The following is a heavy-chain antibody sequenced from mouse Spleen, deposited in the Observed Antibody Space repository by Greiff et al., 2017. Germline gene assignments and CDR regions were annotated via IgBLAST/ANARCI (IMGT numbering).Heavy chain of an antibody. CDR2: IDPSDGYT. J-gene: IGHJ3*01. V-gene: IGHV1-69*01. Sequence: QVQLQQPGAELVMPGASVKLSCKASGYTFTSYWMHWVKQRPGQGLEWIGEIDPSDGYTNYNQKFKGKATLTVDKSSSTAYMQLSSLTSEDSAVYCCARRGGSSWFAYWGQGTLVTVSA. CDR3: ARRGGSSWFAY. CDR1: GYTFTSYW. D-gene: IGHD1-1*02.